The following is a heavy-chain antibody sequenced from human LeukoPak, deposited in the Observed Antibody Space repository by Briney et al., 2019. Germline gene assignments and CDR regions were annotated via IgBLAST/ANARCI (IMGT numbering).Heavy chain of an antibody. V-gene: IGHV3-48*04. J-gene: IGHJ4*02. Sequence: PGGSLRLSCAASGFTFSSYNMNWVRQAPGKGLEWVSYISSSSSTIYYADSVKGRFTLSRDNAKNSLYLQMNSLRAEDTAVYYCARGGCSGWWVCDFDYWGQGTLVTVSS. D-gene: IGHD6-19*01. CDR3: ARGGCSGWWVCDFDY. CDR2: ISSSSSTI. CDR1: GFTFSSYN.